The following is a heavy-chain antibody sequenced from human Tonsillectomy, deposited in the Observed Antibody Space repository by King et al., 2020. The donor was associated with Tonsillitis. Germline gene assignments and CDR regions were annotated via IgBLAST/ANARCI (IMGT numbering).Heavy chain of an antibody. J-gene: IGHJ5*02. CDR3: AKLSGGFGEFDWFDP. V-gene: IGHV5-51*01. D-gene: IGHD3-10*01. CDR2: IYPGDSDT. Sequence: VQLVESGAEVKKPGESLRISCKGSGYSFTRYWIAWVRQMPGKGLEWMGIIYPGDSDTRYSPSFQGQVTISADKSISTAYLQWSSLKASDTAMYYCAKLSGGFGEFDWFDPWGQGTLVSVSS. CDR1: GYSFTRYW.